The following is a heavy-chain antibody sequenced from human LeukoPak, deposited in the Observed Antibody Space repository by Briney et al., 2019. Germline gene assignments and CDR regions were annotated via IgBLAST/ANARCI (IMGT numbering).Heavy chain of an antibody. J-gene: IGHJ3*02. V-gene: IGHV3-21*04. Sequence: PGGSLRLSCAASGFTFSSYSMNWVRQAPGKGLEWVSSISSSSSYIYYADSVKGRFTISRDNAKNSLYLQMNSLRAEDTAVYYCAKVRWQWLAGAFDIWGQGTMVTVSS. CDR1: GFTFSSYS. CDR3: AKVRWQWLAGAFDI. D-gene: IGHD6-19*01. CDR2: ISSSSSYI.